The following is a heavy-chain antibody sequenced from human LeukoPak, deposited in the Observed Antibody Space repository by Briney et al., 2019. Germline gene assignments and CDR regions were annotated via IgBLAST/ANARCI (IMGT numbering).Heavy chain of an antibody. D-gene: IGHD1-1*01. CDR2: INPTGGST. Sequence: ASVKVSCEASGYRFTSQYVHWVRQAPGQGLEWMGIINPTGGSTRNAQKFQGRFSMTGDTSTSTVYMELSRLRSEDTAVYYCASFYNTNDALDIWGQGTMVTVSS. J-gene: IGHJ3*02. CDR3: ASFYNTNDALDI. V-gene: IGHV1-46*01. CDR1: GYRFTSQY.